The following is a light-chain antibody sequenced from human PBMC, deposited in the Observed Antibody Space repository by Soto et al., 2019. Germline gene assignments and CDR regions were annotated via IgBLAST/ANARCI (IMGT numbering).Light chain of an antibody. J-gene: IGKJ1*01. Sequence: EIVMTQSPATLSVSPGGRATLSCRASQSISSNLVWYQQKAGQAPRLLIYGASTRATGIPARFSGSGSGTEFTLTISGLQSEDIAIYYCQQYKNWPWTFGQRTKVDI. CDR2: GAS. V-gene: IGKV3-15*01. CDR3: QQYKNWPWT. CDR1: QSISSN.